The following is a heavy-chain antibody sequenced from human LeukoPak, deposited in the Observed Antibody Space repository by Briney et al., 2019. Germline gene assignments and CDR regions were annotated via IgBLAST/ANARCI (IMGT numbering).Heavy chain of an antibody. Sequence: PGGSLRLSCAASGFIFSSYGMHWARQAPGKGLEWVAVISYDGSDKYYADSVKGRFTISRDNSKHTLYLQMNTLRAEDTAAYYCARDRDTNRLHYYHGMDVWGQGTTVTVSS. D-gene: IGHD1-14*01. CDR3: ARDRDTNRLHYYHGMDV. V-gene: IGHV3-30*03. CDR1: GFIFSSYG. J-gene: IGHJ6*02. CDR2: ISYDGSDK.